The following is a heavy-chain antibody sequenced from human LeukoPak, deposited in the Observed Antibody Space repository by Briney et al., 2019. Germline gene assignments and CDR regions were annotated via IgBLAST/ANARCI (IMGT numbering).Heavy chain of an antibody. Sequence: GGSLRLSCAASRFFFSSYAMHWARQAPGKGLEWLAVISSDGTNKYYADSVKGRFTISRDNSKNTLYLQMNSLRAEDTAVYYCAKSSVVVPADNDYWGQGTLVTVSS. CDR2: ISSDGTNK. J-gene: IGHJ4*02. V-gene: IGHV3-30-3*02. CDR3: AKSSVVVPADNDY. D-gene: IGHD2-2*01. CDR1: RFFFSSYA.